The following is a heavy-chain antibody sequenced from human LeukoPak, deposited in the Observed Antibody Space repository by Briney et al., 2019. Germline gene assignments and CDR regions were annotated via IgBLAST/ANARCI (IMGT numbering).Heavy chain of an antibody. CDR1: GGSISSSSYY. CDR2: IYYSGST. Sequence: SETLTLTCTVSGGSISSSSYYWGWIRQPPGKGLEWIGSIYYSGSTYYNPSLKSRVTISVDTSKNQFSLKLSSVTAADTAVYYCARFGGLRLLLRNAFDIWGQGTMVTVSS. CDR3: ARFGGLRLLLRNAFDI. J-gene: IGHJ3*02. D-gene: IGHD3-22*01. V-gene: IGHV4-39*01.